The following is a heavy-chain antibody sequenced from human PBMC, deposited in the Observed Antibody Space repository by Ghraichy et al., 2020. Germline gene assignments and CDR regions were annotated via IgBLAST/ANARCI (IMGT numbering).Heavy chain of an antibody. CDR3: ARDWGSGWYDY. J-gene: IGHJ4*02. Sequence: GGSLRLSCAASGLTFSSYWMSWVRQAPGKGLEWVANIKRDGSEEYYVDSVKGRFTISRDNAKNSLYLQMNSLRAEDTAVYYCARDWGSGWYDYWGQGTLVTVSS. D-gene: IGHD6-19*01. CDR1: GLTFSSYW. CDR2: IKRDGSEE. V-gene: IGHV3-7*01.